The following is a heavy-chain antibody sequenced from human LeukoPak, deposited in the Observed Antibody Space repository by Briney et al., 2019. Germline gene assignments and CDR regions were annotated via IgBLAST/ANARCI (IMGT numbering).Heavy chain of an antibody. Sequence: GGSLRLSCAASGFTFSSYSMNWGRQAPGKGLEWVSSISSSSSYIDYADSVKGRFTISRDNAKNSLYLQMNSLRAEDTAVYYCAWGLSYVSPASFDYWGQGTLVTVSS. J-gene: IGHJ4*02. CDR1: GFTFSSYS. CDR3: AWGLSYVSPASFDY. D-gene: IGHD2-8*01. V-gene: IGHV3-21*01. CDR2: ISSSSSYI.